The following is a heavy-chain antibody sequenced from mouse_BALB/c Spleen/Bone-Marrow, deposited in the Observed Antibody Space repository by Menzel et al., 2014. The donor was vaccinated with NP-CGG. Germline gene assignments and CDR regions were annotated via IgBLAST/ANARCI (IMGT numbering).Heavy chain of an antibody. D-gene: IGHD1-1*01. CDR2: IDPANGNT. V-gene: IGHV14-3*02. J-gene: IGHJ4*01. Sequence: EVQLQQSGAELVKPGASVKLSCTASGFNIKDTYMHWVKQRPELGLEWIGRIDPANGNTKYDPKFQGKATIAADTSSNTAYLQLSSLTSEDTAVYYCARYRYYGSSYAMDYWGQGTSVTVSS. CDR3: ARYRYYGSSYAMDY. CDR1: GFNIKDTY.